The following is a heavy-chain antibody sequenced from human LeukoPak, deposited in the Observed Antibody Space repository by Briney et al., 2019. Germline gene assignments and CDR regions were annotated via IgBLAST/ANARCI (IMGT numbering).Heavy chain of an antibody. D-gene: IGHD1-26*01. CDR2: INSDGSST. CDR3: ARDGVVGEFDY. J-gene: IGHJ4*02. CDR1: GFTSSSYW. Sequence: PGGSLRLSCAASGFTSSSYWMHWVRQAPGKGLVWVSRINSDGSSTSYADSVKGRFTISRDNAKNTLYLQMNSLRAEDTAVYYCARDGVVGEFDYWGQGTLVTVSS. V-gene: IGHV3-74*01.